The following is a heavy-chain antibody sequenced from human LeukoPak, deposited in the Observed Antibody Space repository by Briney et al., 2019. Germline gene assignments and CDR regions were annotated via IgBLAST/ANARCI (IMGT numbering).Heavy chain of an antibody. D-gene: IGHD1-1*01. CDR2: IDISGGST. V-gene: IGHV3-23*01. CDR3: ANEVRPNDY. CDR1: GFTFSSHA. J-gene: IGHJ4*02. Sequence: PGRSLRLSCAASGFTFSSHAMCWVRQAPGKGLEWVASIDISGGSTYYEDSVQGRFTISRDNSKNTLYLEMNSLRVEDTALYYCANEVRPNDYWGQGTLVTVSS.